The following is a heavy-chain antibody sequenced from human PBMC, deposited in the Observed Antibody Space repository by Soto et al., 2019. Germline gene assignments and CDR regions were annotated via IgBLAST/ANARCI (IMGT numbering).Heavy chain of an antibody. V-gene: IGHV3-15*01. CDR2: IKSKTDGGTT. CDR1: GFTFSNAW. D-gene: IGHD2-15*01. J-gene: IGHJ4*02. CDR3: TTCYCSGGTCYCSSLNY. Sequence: EVQLVESGGGLVKPGGSLRLSCAASGFTFSNAWMSWVRQAPGKGLEWVGRIKSKTDGGTTDYAAPVKGRFTISRDDSKNTLYLQMNSLKTEDTAVYYCTTCYCSGGTCYCSSLNYWGQGTLVTVSS.